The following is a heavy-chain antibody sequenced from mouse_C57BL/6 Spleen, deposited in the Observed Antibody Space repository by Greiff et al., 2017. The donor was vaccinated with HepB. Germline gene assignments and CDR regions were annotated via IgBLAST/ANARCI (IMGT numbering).Heavy chain of an antibody. J-gene: IGHJ3*01. CDR1: GFTFSDYG. CDR3: ARPYDYDVRLFAY. CDR2: ISNLAYSI. D-gene: IGHD2-4*01. Sequence: EVMLVESGGGLVQPGGSLKLSCAASGFTFSDYGMAWVRQAPRKGPEWVAFISNLAYSIYYADTVTGRFTISRENAKNTLYLEMSSLRSEDTAMYYCARPYDYDVRLFAYWGQGTLVTVSA. V-gene: IGHV5-15*01.